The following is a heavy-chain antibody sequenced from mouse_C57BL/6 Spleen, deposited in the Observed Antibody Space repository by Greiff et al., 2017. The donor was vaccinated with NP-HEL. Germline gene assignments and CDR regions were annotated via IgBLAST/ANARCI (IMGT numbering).Heavy chain of an antibody. CDR1: GYTFTSYG. Sequence: VQLQQSGAGLVKPGASVKLSCTASGYTFTSYGINWVKQRPGQGLEWIGVIYPRSGNTYYTEMFKGKATLTADKSSRTAYMELSRLTSEDSAVFCGAVYDGYSDYWGQGTPVTVSA. V-gene: IGHV1-81*01. D-gene: IGHD2-3*01. J-gene: IGHJ3*01. CDR3: AVYDGYSDY. CDR2: IYPRSGNT.